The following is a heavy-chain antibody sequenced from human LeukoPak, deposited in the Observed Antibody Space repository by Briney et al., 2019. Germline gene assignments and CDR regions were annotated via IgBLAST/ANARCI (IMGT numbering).Heavy chain of an antibody. CDR1: GGSFSGYY. V-gene: IGHV4-34*01. Sequence: SETLSLTCAVYGGSFSGYYWSWIRQPPGKGLEWIGEINHSGSTNYNPSLKSRVTISVDTPKNQFSLKLSSVTAADTAVYYCAAPYSGVDYWGQGTLVTVSS. CDR2: INHSGST. CDR3: AAPYSGVDY. J-gene: IGHJ4*02. D-gene: IGHD1-26*01.